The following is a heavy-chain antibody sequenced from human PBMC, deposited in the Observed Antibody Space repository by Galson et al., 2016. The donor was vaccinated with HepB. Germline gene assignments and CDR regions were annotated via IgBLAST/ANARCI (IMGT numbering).Heavy chain of an antibody. Sequence: SLRLSCAASGFSVSVNCMMWVRQAPGKGLEWVSVIFDGGDTYYADAVKGRFTISRDISKNTVYLQMNSLIPEDTAVYYCVGIPVTKWLSDYWGQGTLVTASS. J-gene: IGHJ4*02. CDR2: IFDGGDT. D-gene: IGHD5-12*01. CDR3: VGIPVTKWLSDY. CDR1: GFSVSVNC. V-gene: IGHV3-53*01.